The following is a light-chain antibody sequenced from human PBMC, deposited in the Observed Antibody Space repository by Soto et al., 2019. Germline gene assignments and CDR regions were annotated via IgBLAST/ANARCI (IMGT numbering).Light chain of an antibody. J-gene: IGKJ2*01. V-gene: IGKV3-20*01. Sequence: ENVLTQSPGTLSLSPGETASLSCRASRGVGTSYLAWYQQKPGQAPMLLLYGTSNRATGIPDRFSGSGSGTDFTLTISGLEPEDFAVYFCQHYGRSPLFGQGTKLEIK. CDR3: QHYGRSPL. CDR1: RGVGTSY. CDR2: GTS.